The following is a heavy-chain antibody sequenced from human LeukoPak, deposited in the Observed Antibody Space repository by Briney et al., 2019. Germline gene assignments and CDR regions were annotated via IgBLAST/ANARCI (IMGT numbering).Heavy chain of an antibody. Sequence: GASVKVSCKASGYTFTSYDINWVRQAPGQGLEWMGWMNPNSGNTGYAQKFQGRVTMTRNTSIGTAYMELSSLRSEDTAVYYCARAHCSGGSCYYFDYWGQGTLVTVSS. CDR1: GYTFTSYD. D-gene: IGHD2-15*01. V-gene: IGHV1-8*01. CDR3: ARAHCSGGSCYYFDY. J-gene: IGHJ4*02. CDR2: MNPNSGNT.